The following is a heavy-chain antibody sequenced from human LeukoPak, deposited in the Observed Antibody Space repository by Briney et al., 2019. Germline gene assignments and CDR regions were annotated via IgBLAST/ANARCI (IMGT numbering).Heavy chain of an antibody. V-gene: IGHV3-30*18. J-gene: IGHJ3*02. CDR3: AKDQGGSYAAGAFDI. D-gene: IGHD1-26*01. CDR1: GFXFSSYG. CDR2: ISYDGSNK. Sequence: PGGSLRLSCAASGFXFSSYGIHWVRQAPGKGLEWVAVISYDGSNKYYADSVKGRFTISRDNSKNTLYLQMNSLRAEDTAVYYCAKDQGGSYAAGAFDIWGQGTMVTVSS.